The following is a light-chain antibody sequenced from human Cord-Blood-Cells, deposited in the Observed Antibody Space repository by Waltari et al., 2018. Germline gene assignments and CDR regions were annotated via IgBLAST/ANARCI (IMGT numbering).Light chain of an antibody. CDR2: DVS. J-gene: IGLJ2*01. V-gene: IGLV2-14*01. CDR3: SSYTSSSTLV. Sequence: QSALTQPASVSGSPGQSITISCTGTSSDVGGYNYVSWYQQHPGKAPKLMIYDVSKRPAGVSHRFSGSKSGNTASLPISGLQAEDEADYYCSSYTSSSTLVFGGGTKLTVL. CDR1: SSDVGGYNY.